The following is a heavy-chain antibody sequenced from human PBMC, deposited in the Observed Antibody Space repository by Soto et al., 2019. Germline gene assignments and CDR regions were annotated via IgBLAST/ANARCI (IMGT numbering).Heavy chain of an antibody. CDR3: GRLEGLATISYYFDY. CDR1: GGSVSSSSYY. CDR2: VYYSGST. Sequence: QLQLQESGPGLVKPSETLSLTCTVSGGSVSSSSYYWGWVRQPPGKGLEWIGSVYYSGSTYYNPSLESRVTISVDKSKNQFSLKLMSLSADTAVYYCGRLEGLATISYYFDYWGQGALVTVSS. V-gene: IGHV4-39*01. D-gene: IGHD3-9*01. J-gene: IGHJ4*02.